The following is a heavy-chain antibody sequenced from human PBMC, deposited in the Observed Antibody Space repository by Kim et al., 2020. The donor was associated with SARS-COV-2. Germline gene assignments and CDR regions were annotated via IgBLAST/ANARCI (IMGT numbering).Heavy chain of an antibody. CDR1: GFTFSSYS. Sequence: GGSLRLSCAASGFTFSSYSMNWVRQAPGKGLEWVSSISSSSSYIYYADSVKGRFTISRDNAKNSLYLQMNSLRAEDTAVYYCARAGYSYGYGDYWGQGTLVTVSS. D-gene: IGHD5-18*01. J-gene: IGHJ4*02. CDR2: ISSSSSYI. CDR3: ARAGYSYGYGDY. V-gene: IGHV3-21*01.